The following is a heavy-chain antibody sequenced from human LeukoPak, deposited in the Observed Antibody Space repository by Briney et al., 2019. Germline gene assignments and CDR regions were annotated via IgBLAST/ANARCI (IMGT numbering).Heavy chain of an antibody. CDR1: GFTFSNYA. CDR3: AKAYYDSSGYYNYFDY. D-gene: IGHD3-22*01. Sequence: GGSLRLSCAASGFTFSNYAMSWVRQAPGKGLEWVSSISGSGGSTLYADSVKGRLTIRRDNSKDTPYLQMNSLRAEETAVYYCAKAYYDSSGYYNYFDYWGQGTLVTVSS. CDR2: ISGSGGST. J-gene: IGHJ4*02. V-gene: IGHV3-23*01.